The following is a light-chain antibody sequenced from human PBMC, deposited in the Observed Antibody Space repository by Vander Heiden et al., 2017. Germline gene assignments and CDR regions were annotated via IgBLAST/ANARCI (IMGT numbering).Light chain of an antibody. CDR3: QQYNNWPPVT. J-gene: IGKJ2*01. CDR1: QSVSSN. Sequence: EIVTTQSPATLSVSPGERATLSCRASQSVSSNLAWYQQKPGQAPRLLIYGASTRSTGIPARFSGSGSGIEFTLTISSRQSEDFAVYYCQQYNNWPPVTFGQGTKLEIK. V-gene: IGKV3-15*01. CDR2: GAS.